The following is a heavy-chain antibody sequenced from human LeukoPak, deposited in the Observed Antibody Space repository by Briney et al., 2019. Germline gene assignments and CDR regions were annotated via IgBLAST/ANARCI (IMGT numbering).Heavy chain of an antibody. V-gene: IGHV4-39*07. CDR2: AYYSGST. J-gene: IGHJ4*02. CDR1: GGSISSSSYY. CDR3: ARGPMQIDY. Sequence: KPSETLSLTCTVSGGSISSSSYYWGWIRQPPGKGLEWIGSAYYSGSTYYNPSLKSRVTISVDTSKNQFSLKLSSVTAADTAVYYCARGPMQIDYWGQGTLVTVSS.